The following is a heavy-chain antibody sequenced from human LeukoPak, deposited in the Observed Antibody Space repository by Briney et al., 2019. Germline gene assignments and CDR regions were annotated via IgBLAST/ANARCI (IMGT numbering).Heavy chain of an antibody. CDR1: GYTFTGYY. CDR2: INPNSGGT. D-gene: IGHD6-6*01. CDR3: AGEYSSSSVGYFDY. Sequence: ASVKVSCKASGYTFTGYYMHWVRQAPGQGLEWMGRINPNSGGTNYAQKFQGRVTMTRDTSISTAYMELSRLRSDDTAVYYCAGEYSSSSVGYFDYWGQGTLVTVSS. J-gene: IGHJ4*02. V-gene: IGHV1-2*06.